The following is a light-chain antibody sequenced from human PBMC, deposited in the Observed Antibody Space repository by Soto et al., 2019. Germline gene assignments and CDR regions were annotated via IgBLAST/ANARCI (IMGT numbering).Light chain of an antibody. CDR2: EVN. CDR3: SSYAGSSNV. Sequence: ALTQPPSASGSPGQSVAISCTGTSSDVGGYNYVSWYQQHPGKAPKLMIYEVNKRPSGVPDRFSGSKSGNTASLTVSGLQAEDEADYYCSSYAGSSNVFGTGTKLTVL. V-gene: IGLV2-8*01. J-gene: IGLJ1*01. CDR1: SSDVGGYNY.